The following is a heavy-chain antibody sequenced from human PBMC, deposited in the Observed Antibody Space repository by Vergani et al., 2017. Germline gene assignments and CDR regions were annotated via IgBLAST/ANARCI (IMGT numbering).Heavy chain of an antibody. CDR3: AKDAVDSTMMVVVHFDY. CDR1: GFTFSTYA. V-gene: IGHV3-23*01. Sequence: EVQLLESGGSLKQPGGSVRLSCAASGFTFSTYAMHWVRQAPGKGLEWVSAISGSGGNTYYADSVKGRFTISRDNSKNTLYLQMSSLRAEDTAVYYCAKDAVDSTMMVVVHFDYWGQGTLVTVSS. D-gene: IGHD3-22*01. J-gene: IGHJ4*02. CDR2: ISGSGGNT.